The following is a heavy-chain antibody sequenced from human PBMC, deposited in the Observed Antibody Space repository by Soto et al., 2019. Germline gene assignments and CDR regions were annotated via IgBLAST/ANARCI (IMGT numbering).Heavy chain of an antibody. J-gene: IGHJ6*02. CDR1: GYTFTSYY. CDR2: INPSGGST. Sequence: ASVKVSCKASGYTFTSYYMHWVRQAPGQGLEWMGIINPSGGSTSYAQKFQGRVTMTRDTSTSTVYMELSSLRSEDTAVYYCARGSITIFGVVISEYYYGMDVWGQGTTVTVSS. CDR3: ARGSITIFGVVISEYYYGMDV. D-gene: IGHD3-3*01. V-gene: IGHV1-46*01.